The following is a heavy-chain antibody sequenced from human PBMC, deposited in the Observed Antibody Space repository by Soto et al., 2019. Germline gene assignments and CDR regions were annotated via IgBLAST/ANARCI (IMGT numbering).Heavy chain of an antibody. CDR1: GFTFSSYS. CDR3: AIGITGTRAGFFDY. D-gene: IGHD1-20*01. J-gene: IGHJ4*02. CDR2: ISSSSSYI. Sequence: EVQLVESGGGLVKPGGSLRLSCAASGFTFSSYSMNWVRQAPGKGLEWVSSISSSSSYIYYADSVKGRFTISRDNAKNSLYLQMNSLRAEDTAVYYCAIGITGTRAGFFDYWGQGTLVTVSS. V-gene: IGHV3-21*01.